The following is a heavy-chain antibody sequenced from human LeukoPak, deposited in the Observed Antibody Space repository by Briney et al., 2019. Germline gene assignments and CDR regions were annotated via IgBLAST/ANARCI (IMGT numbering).Heavy chain of an antibody. Sequence: GGSLRLSCAGSGLTLSNYWMTWVRQAPGKGLEWVANIKEDGSEKYYVDSVKGRFTISRDNAKNSLYLQMNSLRAEDTAVYYCARDASSDAFDIWRQGKMVTVSS. CDR1: GLTLSNYW. J-gene: IGHJ3*02. CDR3: ARDASSDAFDI. D-gene: IGHD3-16*01. CDR2: IKEDGSEK. V-gene: IGHV3-7*05.